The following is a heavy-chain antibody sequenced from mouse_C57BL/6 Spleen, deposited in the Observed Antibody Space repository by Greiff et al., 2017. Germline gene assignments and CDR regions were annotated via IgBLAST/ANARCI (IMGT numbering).Heavy chain of an antibody. CDR2: INPGSGGT. CDR1: GYAFTNYL. D-gene: IGHD2-3*01. V-gene: IGHV1-54*01. CDR3: ARGMGILYAMDY. J-gene: IGHJ4*01. Sequence: QVHVKQSGAELVRPGTSVKVSCKASGYAFTNYLIEWVKQRPGQGLEWIGVINPGSGGTNYNEKFKGKATLTADKSSSTAYMQLSSLTSEDSAVYFCARGMGILYAMDYWGQGTSVTVSS.